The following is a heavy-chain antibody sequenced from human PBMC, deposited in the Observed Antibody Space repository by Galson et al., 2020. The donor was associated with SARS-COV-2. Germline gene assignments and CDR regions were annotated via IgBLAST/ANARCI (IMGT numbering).Heavy chain of an antibody. CDR2: IWYDGSHK. CDR3: AKGSEDVQYYYGMDV. J-gene: IGHJ6*02. Sequence: GESLKISCAASGFTFSRNGMHWVRQAPGKGLEWVAVIWYDGSHKYYVDSVKGRFTISRDNSKNTLYLQMNSLRAEDTAVYYCAKGSEDVQYYYGMDVWGQGTTVTVSS. V-gene: IGHV3-33*06. D-gene: IGHD3-10*02. CDR1: GFTFSRNG.